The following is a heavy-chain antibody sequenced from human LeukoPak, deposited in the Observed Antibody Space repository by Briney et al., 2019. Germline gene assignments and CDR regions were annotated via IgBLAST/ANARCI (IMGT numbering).Heavy chain of an antibody. D-gene: IGHD2-2*01. Sequence: PSETLSLTCTVSGGSISSSSYYWGWIRQPPGKRLEWIGSIYYSGSTYYNPSLKSRVTISVDTSKNQFSLKLSSVTAADTTVYYCARQICSSTSCYVYYYMDVWGRGTTVTVSS. CDR3: ARQICSSTSCYVYYYMDV. CDR2: IYYSGST. V-gene: IGHV4-39*01. J-gene: IGHJ6*03. CDR1: GGSISSSSYY.